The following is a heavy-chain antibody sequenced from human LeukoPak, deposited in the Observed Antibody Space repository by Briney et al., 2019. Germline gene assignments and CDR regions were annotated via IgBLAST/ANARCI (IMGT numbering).Heavy chain of an antibody. V-gene: IGHV1-69*01. CDR1: GGTFSSYA. CDR3: ARDVWSYDSSGYYFNWFDP. J-gene: IGHJ5*02. CDR2: IIPIFSTA. Sequence: GASVKVSCKASGGTFSSYAISWVRQAPGQGLEWMGGIIPIFSTANYAQKFQGRVTITADESTSTAYMELSSLRSEDTAVYYCARDVWSYDSSGYYFNWFDPWGQGTLVTVSS. D-gene: IGHD3-22*01.